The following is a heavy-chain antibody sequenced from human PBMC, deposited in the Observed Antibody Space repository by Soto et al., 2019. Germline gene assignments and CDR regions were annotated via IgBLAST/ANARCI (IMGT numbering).Heavy chain of an antibody. CDR2: FDPEDGET. D-gene: IGHD3-3*01. J-gene: IGHJ6*02. CDR3: ATDVVFGIFGVDLNPRDYGMDV. CDR1: GYTLTELS. Sequence: ASVKVSCKVSGYTLTELSMHWVRQAPGKGLEWMGGFDPEDGETIYAQKFQGRVTMTEDTSTDTAYMELSSLRSEDTAVYYCATDVVFGIFGVDLNPRDYGMDVWGQGTTVTVSS. V-gene: IGHV1-24*01.